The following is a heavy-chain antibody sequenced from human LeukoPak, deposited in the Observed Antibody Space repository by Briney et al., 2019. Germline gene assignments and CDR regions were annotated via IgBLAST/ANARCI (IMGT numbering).Heavy chain of an antibody. D-gene: IGHD3-10*01. CDR3: ARAEKVRGAIKFPGY. V-gene: IGHV1-8*03. J-gene: IGHJ4*02. Sequence: ASVKVSCKASGYTFTSYDINWVRHATGQRLEWRGWMNPNSGNTSYTQTFQGRVTITRNTPISTAYMELSSLRSEDTAVYYCARAEKVRGAIKFPGYWGQGTLVTVSS. CDR2: MNPNSGNT. CDR1: GYTFTSYD.